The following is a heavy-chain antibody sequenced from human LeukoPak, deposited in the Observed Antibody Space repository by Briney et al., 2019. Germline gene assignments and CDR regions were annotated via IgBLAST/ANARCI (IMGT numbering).Heavy chain of an antibody. CDR1: GYTFTGHY. CDR2: ISPNSGGT. J-gene: IGHJ4*02. D-gene: IGHD3-22*01. V-gene: IGHV1-2*02. CDR3: ATSTMIVVITEGY. Sequence: ASVKVSCKASGYTFTGHYMHWVRQAPGQGLEWMGWISPNSGGTSYAQKFQGRVTMTGDTSINTAYMDLSRLRSDDTAVYYCATSTMIVVITEGYWGQGTLVTVSS.